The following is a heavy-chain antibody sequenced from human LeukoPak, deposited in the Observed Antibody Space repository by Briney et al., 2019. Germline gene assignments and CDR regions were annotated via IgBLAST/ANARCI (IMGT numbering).Heavy chain of an antibody. CDR3: GKDKVGGGGYNDF. CDR1: GFTFSIYD. J-gene: IGHJ4*02. D-gene: IGHD1-1*01. V-gene: IGHV3-30*18. Sequence: GGSLRLSCVTSGFTFSIYDMHWVRQLPAKGLEWVAVISYDAKSNYHVDSVKGRFTISRDNSKSILSLQMNSLTAEDTAVYYCGKDKVGGGGYNDFWGQGILVTVS. CDR2: ISYDAKSN.